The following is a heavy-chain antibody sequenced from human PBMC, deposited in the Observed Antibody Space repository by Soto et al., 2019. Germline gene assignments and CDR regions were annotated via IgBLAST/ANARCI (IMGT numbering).Heavy chain of an antibody. CDR2: INPNSGGT. D-gene: IGHD5-18*01. CDR1: GYTFTGYY. J-gene: IGHJ6*02. CDR3: ARDRGYSYGSYYYYYGMDV. V-gene: IGHV1-2*04. Sequence: ASVKVSCKASGYTFTGYYMHWVRQAPGQGLEWMGWINPNSGGTNYAQKFQGWVTMTRDTSISTAYMELSRLGSDDTAVYYCARDRGYSYGSYYYYYGMDVWGQGTTVTVSS.